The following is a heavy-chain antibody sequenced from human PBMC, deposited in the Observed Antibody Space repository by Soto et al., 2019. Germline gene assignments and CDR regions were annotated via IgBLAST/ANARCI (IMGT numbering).Heavy chain of an antibody. CDR3: AKWSGSGIFYNTPFAS. CDR1: GFIFSSYA. D-gene: IGHD3-10*01. V-gene: IGHV3-30*18. J-gene: IGHJ4*02. Sequence: QVQLMESGGGVVQPGRSLRLSCAASGFIFSSYAMHWVRQSPGKGLEWVAVISYDGTNKYYADSVKGRFTISRDNSKNTLDLQMNPLRIEDTAVYHCAKWSGSGIFYNTPFASWGQGTLVSVSS. CDR2: ISYDGTNK.